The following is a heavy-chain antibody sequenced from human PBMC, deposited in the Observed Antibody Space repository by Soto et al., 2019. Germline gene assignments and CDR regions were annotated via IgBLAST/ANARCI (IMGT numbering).Heavy chain of an antibody. V-gene: IGHV1-8*01. Sequence: ASVKVSCKASGYTFTSYDINWVRQATGQRLEWMGWMNPNSGNTGYAQKFQGRVTMTRNTSISTAYMELSSLRSEDTAVYYCARGGGAIMITCGVPTPYYMDVWGKGTKVTVSS. CDR2: MNPNSGNT. CDR1: GYTFTSYD. J-gene: IGHJ6*03. D-gene: IGHD3-16*01. CDR3: ARGGGAIMITCGVPTPYYMDV.